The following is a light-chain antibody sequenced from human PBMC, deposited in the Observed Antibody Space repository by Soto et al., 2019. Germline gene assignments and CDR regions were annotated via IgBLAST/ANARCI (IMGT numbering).Light chain of an antibody. CDR2: GAT. Sequence: DIQMTQSPSSLSASIGDRVTITCRASQTVESYLNWYQHKPGKAPQLLISGATTLRGGVPSRFSGSASGPDFTLTISSLQPEDVATYYCEQCYSPPYTFGQGTKL. CDR3: EQCYSPPYT. V-gene: IGKV1-39*01. CDR1: QTVESY. J-gene: IGKJ2*01.